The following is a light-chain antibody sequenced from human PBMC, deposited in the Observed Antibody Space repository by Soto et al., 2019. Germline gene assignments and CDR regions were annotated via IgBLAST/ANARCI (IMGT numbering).Light chain of an antibody. Sequence: VVMTECPLSLPVTLGQQASIFCRCSHCLVHPDGNIYLSWFQQRPGQSPRRLIYKVSTRDSGVPDRIGGTGSGTDFTLTISSLQSEDCTVYYSQHYNSWPLSFGGRTKVDIK. J-gene: IGKJ4*01. V-gene: IGKV2-30*02. CDR3: QHYNSWPLS. CDR2: KVS. CDR1: HCLVHPDGNIY.